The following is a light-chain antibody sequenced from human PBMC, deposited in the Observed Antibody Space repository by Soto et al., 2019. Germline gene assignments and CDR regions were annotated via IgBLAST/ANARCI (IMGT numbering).Light chain of an antibody. Sequence: ETVMTQSPATLSVSPGERATLFCRASQSVSNNLAWYQQKPGQAPRLLIYDASTRATGIPAKFSGSGSGTEFALTISSLQSEDFAVYYCKHYNNWPPWTFGQGTKVEIK. J-gene: IGKJ1*01. CDR2: DAS. CDR1: QSVSNN. CDR3: KHYNNWPPWT. V-gene: IGKV3-15*01.